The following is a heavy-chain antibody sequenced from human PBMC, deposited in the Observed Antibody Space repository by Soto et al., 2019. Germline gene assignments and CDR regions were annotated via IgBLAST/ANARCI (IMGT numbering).Heavy chain of an antibody. V-gene: IGHV1-24*01. CDR2: FDPEDGET. CDR1: GYTLTELY. Sequence: ASVKVSCKVYGYTLTELYMHWVRQAPGKGLEWMGRFDPEDGETIYAQKFQGRVTMTEDTSTDTAYMELNSLRAEDTAVYYCAKSRYSDSSGDFYDYWGQGTLVTVSS. D-gene: IGHD3-22*01. J-gene: IGHJ4*02. CDR3: AKSRYSDSSGDFYDY.